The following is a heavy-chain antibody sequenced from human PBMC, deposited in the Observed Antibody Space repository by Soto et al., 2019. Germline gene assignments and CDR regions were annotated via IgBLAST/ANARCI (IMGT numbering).Heavy chain of an antibody. V-gene: IGHV1-46*02. CDR3: ARDLTSGDY. Sequence: QVQLVQSGAEVKKPGASVKISCETSGYIFKNYYIHWVRQAPGQGLEWMAIFNPFSGATNYEQRLQGRVTATMDMSTSTVYMELNNLRSEDTAMYYCARDLTSGDYWCQGTLISVSS. CDR2: FNPFSGAT. CDR1: GYIFKNYY. J-gene: IGHJ4*01. D-gene: IGHD3-3*01.